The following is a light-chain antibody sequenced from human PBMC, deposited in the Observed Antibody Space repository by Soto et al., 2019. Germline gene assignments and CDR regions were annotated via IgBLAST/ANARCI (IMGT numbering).Light chain of an antibody. J-gene: IGLJ2*01. Sequence: QSVLTQPPSVSKAPRQRVTISCSGSSSNNGNNAVNWYQQLPGKAPKLLIYYDDLLPSGVSDRFSGSKSGTSASLAISGLQSEDEADYYCAAWDDSLNGVVFGGGTKVTVL. CDR1: SSNNGNNA. CDR2: YDD. CDR3: AAWDDSLNGVV. V-gene: IGLV1-36*01.